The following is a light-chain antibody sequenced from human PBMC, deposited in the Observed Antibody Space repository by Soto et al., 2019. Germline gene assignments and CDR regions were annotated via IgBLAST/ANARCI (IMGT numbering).Light chain of an antibody. V-gene: IGKV1-12*01. CDR1: QSVSSSW. CDR3: QQANSFPLT. CDR2: AAS. Sequence: TQSPGTLSLSPGERATLSCRASQSVSSSWLAWYQQKPGKAPKLLIYAASSLQSGVPSRFSGSGSGTDFTLTISSLQPEDFATYYCQQANSFPLTFGPGTKVDIK. J-gene: IGKJ3*01.